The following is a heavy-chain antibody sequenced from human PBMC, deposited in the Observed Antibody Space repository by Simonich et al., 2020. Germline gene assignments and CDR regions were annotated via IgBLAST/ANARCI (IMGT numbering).Heavy chain of an antibody. CDR2: SNPNSGGT. CDR3: ARGALTGDYYYMDV. CDR1: GYTFTGYN. J-gene: IGHJ6*03. D-gene: IGHD7-27*01. V-gene: IGHV1-2*02. Sequence: QVQLVQSGAEVQKPGASVKVSCKASGYTFTGYNMHWVRQAPGQGLEGMGWSNPNSGGTNYAQKFQGRVTMTRDTSISTAYMELSRLRSDDTAVYYCARGALTGDYYYMDVWGKGTTVTVSS.